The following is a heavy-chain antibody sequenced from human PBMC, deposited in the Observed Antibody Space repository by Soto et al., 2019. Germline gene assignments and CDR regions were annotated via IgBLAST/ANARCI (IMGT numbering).Heavy chain of an antibody. D-gene: IGHD1-7*01. CDR3: ARGNVANYFEP. V-gene: IGHV5-51*01. J-gene: IGHJ5*02. CDR2: IYPSDSTV. CDR1: GYSFTSYW. Sequence: PGESLKISCKGSGYSFTSYWIGWVRQMPGKGLEGKGTIYPSDSTVKYSPSVQGKDTMSVDKSTSTAYLQWSSLKASDAAVDYCARGNVANYFEPWGQGTLVTVSS.